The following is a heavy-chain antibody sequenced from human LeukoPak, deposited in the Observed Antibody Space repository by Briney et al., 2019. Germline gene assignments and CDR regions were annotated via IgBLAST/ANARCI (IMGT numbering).Heavy chain of an antibody. CDR1: GGSFSGYY. CDR2: INHSGST. V-gene: IGHV4-34*01. D-gene: IGHD3-22*01. Sequence: SETLSLTCAVYGGSFSGYYWTWIRQPPGKGLEWIGEINHSGSTNYNPSLKSRVTISLDTSKNQFSLKLSSMTAAGTAVYYCARRLAYDSSGYGIDYWGQGTLVTVSS. J-gene: IGHJ4*02. CDR3: ARRLAYDSSGYGIDY.